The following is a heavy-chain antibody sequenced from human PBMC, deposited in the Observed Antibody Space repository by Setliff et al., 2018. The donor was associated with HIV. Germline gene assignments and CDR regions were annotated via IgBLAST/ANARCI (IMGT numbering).Heavy chain of an antibody. CDR2: IRSKAYGGTT. D-gene: IGHD3-3*01. J-gene: IGHJ5*02. V-gene: IGHV3-49*04. CDR3: TRASEAYDFLSGYINWFDH. CDR1: GFTFGDYA. Sequence: PGGSLRLSCTASGFTFGDYAMTWVRQAPGKGLEWVGFIRSKAYGGTTEYAASVKGRFTISRDDSKSIAYLQMNSLKSEDTAVYYCTRASEAYDFLSGYINWFDHWGQGTLVTVSS.